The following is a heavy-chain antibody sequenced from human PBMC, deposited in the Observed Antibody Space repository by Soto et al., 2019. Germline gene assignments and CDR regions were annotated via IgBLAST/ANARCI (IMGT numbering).Heavy chain of an antibody. CDR3: TTEDPPWARYYYYGMDV. CDR1: GFTFSNAL. CDR2: IKSKTDGGTT. V-gene: IGHV3-15*01. J-gene: IGHJ6*02. Sequence: GGSLRLSCAASGFTFSNALMSWVRQAPGKGLEWVGRIKSKTDGGTTDYAAPVKGRFTISRDDSKNTLYLQMNSLKTEETAVYYCTTEDPPWARYYYYGMDVWGQGTTLTV. D-gene: IGHD7-27*01.